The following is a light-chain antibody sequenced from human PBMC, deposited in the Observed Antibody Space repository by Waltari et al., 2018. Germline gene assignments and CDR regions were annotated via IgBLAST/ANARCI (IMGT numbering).Light chain of an antibody. Sequence: IQLTQSPSFLSASVGDRVTITRRAREAISSNFAWHQQKRGRDPKLLIYAASTLQSGVPTGFSRSGSGTEFTLTIGSLQPEDFATYYCLQLDSFPIAFGQGTRLGIK. J-gene: IGKJ5*01. CDR1: EAISSN. CDR2: AAS. V-gene: IGKV1-9*01. CDR3: LQLDSFPIA.